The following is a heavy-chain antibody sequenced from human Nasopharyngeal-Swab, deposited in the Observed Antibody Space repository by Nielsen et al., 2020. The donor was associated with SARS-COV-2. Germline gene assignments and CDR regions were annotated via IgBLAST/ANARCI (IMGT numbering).Heavy chain of an antibody. J-gene: IGHJ4*02. Sequence: WIRQPPGKGLEWIGYIYYSGSTYYNPSLKSRVTISVDTSKNQFSLKLSSVTAADTAVYSCARAVVWVGAAPSAVWGYFDYWGQGTLVTVSS. CDR2: IYYSGST. V-gene: IGHV4-30-4*01. D-gene: IGHD2-15*01. CDR3: ARAVVWVGAAPSAVWGYFDY.